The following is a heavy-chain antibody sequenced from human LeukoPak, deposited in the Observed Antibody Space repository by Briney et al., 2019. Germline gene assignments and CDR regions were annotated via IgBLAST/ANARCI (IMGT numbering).Heavy chain of an antibody. Sequence: PGGSLRLSCAASGLSFSRFAMSWIRQAPGKGLEWVSTISGSGDTTYYADSVKGRFTISRDNLKNTLHVQMNSLRVEDTAVYYCAKGHSAHGTGFDYWGQGTLVIVSS. CDR2: ISGSGDTT. V-gene: IGHV3-23*01. D-gene: IGHD1-1*01. CDR3: AKGHSAHGTGFDY. CDR1: GLSFSRFA. J-gene: IGHJ4*02.